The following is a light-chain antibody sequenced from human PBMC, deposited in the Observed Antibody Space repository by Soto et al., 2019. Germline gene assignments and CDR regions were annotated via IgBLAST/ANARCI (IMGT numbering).Light chain of an antibody. Sequence: DIQMTQSPSTMSASVGDRVTITCRASQSISNWLAWYQQKPGKAPKLVIYKAFSLERGVSSRLSGRGSGTECTLTTSSLQPDDFATYYWQQYNGYSYTFGQGTRLQIK. CDR2: KAF. V-gene: IGKV1-5*03. J-gene: IGKJ2*01. CDR3: QQYNGYSYT. CDR1: QSISNW.